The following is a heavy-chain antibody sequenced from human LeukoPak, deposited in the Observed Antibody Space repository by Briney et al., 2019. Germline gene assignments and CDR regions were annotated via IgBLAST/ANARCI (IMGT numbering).Heavy chain of an antibody. CDR2: ISGSGDTT. V-gene: IGHV3-23*01. Sequence: GGSLRLSCSASGFTFSNYAMSWVRQAPGKGLEWVSAISGSGDTTHYADSVKGRFTISRDSSKNTLCLQMNSLRAEDTAVYYCAFGVGTTRSFLDYWGQGTLVTVAS. J-gene: IGHJ4*02. CDR1: GFTFSNYA. CDR3: AFGVGTTRSFLDY. D-gene: IGHD1-26*01.